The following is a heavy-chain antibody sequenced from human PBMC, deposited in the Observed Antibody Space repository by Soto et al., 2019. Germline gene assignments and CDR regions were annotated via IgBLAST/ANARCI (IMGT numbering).Heavy chain of an antibody. Sequence: GGSLRLSCAASGFTFSSYAMSWVRQAPGKGLEWVSAISGSGGSTYYADSVKGRFTISRDNSKNTLYLQMNSLRAEDTAVYYCAKDSWNYDGGNWFDPWGQGTLGTVSS. CDR3: AKDSWNYDGGNWFDP. V-gene: IGHV3-23*01. J-gene: IGHJ5*02. CDR1: GFTFSSYA. CDR2: ISGSGGST. D-gene: IGHD1-7*01.